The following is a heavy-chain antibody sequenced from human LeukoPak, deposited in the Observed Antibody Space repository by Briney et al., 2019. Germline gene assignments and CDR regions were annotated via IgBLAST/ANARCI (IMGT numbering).Heavy chain of an antibody. CDR3: AKDPGGFTGSGSYF. J-gene: IGHJ4*02. CDR2: IKSKTDGGTT. CDR1: GFTFSNAW. Sequence: GGSLRLSCAASGFTFSNAWMSWVRQAPGKGLEWVGRIKSKTDGGTTDYAAPVKGRFTISRDDSKNTLYLQMNSLKTEDTAVYYCAKDPGGFTGSGSYFWGQGTLVTVSS. D-gene: IGHD1-26*01. V-gene: IGHV3-15*01.